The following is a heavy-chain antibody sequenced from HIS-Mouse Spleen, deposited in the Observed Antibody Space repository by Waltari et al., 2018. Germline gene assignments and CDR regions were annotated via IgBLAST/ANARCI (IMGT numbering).Heavy chain of an antibody. V-gene: IGHV4-39*07. CDR2: IYYSGST. CDR3: AREIPYSSSWYDWYFDL. J-gene: IGHJ2*01. CDR1: GGSISSSSYY. Sequence: QLQLQESGPGLVTPSETLSLTCTVSGGSISSSSYYWGWIRPPPGTGLEWIGSIYYSGSTYYNPSLKSRVTISVDTSKNQFSLKLSSVTAADTAVYYCAREIPYSSSWYDWYFDLWGRGTLVTVSS. D-gene: IGHD6-13*01.